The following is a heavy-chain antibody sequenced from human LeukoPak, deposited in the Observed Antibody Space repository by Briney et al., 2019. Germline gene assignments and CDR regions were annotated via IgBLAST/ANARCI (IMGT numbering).Heavy chain of an antibody. CDR3: ARELELRPYYGMDV. V-gene: IGHV1-2*02. CDR1: GYTFTGYY. Sequence: ASEKVSCKASGYTFTGYYMHWVRQAPGQRLEWMGWINPNSGGTNYAQKFQGRVTMTRDTSISTAYMELSRLRSDDTAVYYCARELELRPYYGMDVWGQGTTVTVSS. J-gene: IGHJ6*02. D-gene: IGHD1-7*01. CDR2: INPNSGGT.